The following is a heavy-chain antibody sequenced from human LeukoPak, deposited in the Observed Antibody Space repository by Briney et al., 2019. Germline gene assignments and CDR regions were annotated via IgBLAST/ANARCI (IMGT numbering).Heavy chain of an antibody. V-gene: IGHV3-23*01. CDR2: ISDSGGST. D-gene: IGHD2-21*01. J-gene: IGHJ4*02. CDR1: GFTFSSYA. Sequence: GGSLRLSCAASGFTFSSYAMSWVRQAPGKGLEWVSGISDSGGSTYYADSVKGRFTISRDNSKNTLYLQINSLRAEDTAVYYCAKGGWGSHLGYWGQGTLVTVSS. CDR3: AKGGWGSHLGY.